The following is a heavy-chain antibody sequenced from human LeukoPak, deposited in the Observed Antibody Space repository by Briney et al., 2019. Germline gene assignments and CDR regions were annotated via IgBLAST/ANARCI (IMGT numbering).Heavy chain of an antibody. Sequence: SETLSLTCTVSGGSISSGSYYWSWIRQPAGKGLEWIGRIYTSGSTNYNPSLKSRVTISVDTSKNQFSLKLSSVTAADTAVYYCARSRLAYCGGDSTIVYYYYMDVWGKGTTVTVSS. CDR1: GGSISSGSYY. J-gene: IGHJ6*03. V-gene: IGHV4-61*02. CDR3: ARSRLAYCGGDSTIVYYYYMDV. D-gene: IGHD2-21*01. CDR2: IYTSGST.